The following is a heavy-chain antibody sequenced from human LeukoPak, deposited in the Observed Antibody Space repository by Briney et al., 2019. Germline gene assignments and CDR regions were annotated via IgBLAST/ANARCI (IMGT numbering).Heavy chain of an antibody. J-gene: IGHJ4*02. CDR1: GGTFSSYA. CDR2: IIPTFGTA. D-gene: IGHD5-24*01. CDR3: ARGEDGYNYFVY. V-gene: IGHV1-69*05. Sequence: SVKVSCKASGGTFSSYAISWVRQAPGQGLEWMGGIIPTFGTANYAQKFQGRVTITTDESTSTAYMELSSLRSEDTAVYYCARGEDGYNYFVYWGQGTLVTVSS.